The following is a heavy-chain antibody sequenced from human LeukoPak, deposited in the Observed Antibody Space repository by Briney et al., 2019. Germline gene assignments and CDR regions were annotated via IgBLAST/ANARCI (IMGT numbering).Heavy chain of an antibody. CDR1: GFTFSSYS. J-gene: IGHJ3*02. D-gene: IGHD3-10*01. V-gene: IGHV3-48*01. CDR2: ISSSSSTI. CDR3: ARLREYAFDI. Sequence: GGSLRLSCAASGFTFSSYSMNWVRQAPGKGLEWVSYISSSSSTIYYADSVKGRFTISRDNAKNSLYLQVNSLRAEDTAVYYCARLREYAFDIWGQGTMVTVSS.